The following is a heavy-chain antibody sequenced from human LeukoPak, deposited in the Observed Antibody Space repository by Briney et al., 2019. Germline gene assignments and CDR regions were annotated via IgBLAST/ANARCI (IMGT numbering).Heavy chain of an antibody. Sequence: GGSLRLSCGAYGFTFSRYDMHWVRQATGRGLEWVSYIGTAGDTYYADSVKGRSTISRENAGNSLSLHMNSLRVGDTAVYYCVRAPPGRCSDGFCYSDTLDIWGRGTKVTVSS. J-gene: IGHJ3*02. D-gene: IGHD2-15*01. CDR1: GFTFSRYD. CDR3: VRAPPGRCSDGFCYSDTLDI. CDR2: IGTAGDT. V-gene: IGHV3-13*01.